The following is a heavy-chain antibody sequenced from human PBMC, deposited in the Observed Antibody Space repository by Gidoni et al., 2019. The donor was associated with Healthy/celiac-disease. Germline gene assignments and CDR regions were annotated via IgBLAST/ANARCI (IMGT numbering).Heavy chain of an antibody. CDR3: AKDINDPGVVIITCAY. D-gene: IGHD3-3*01. V-gene: IGHV3-23*01. J-gene: IGHJ4*02. CDR1: CFTFGSSA. CDR2: IICSGGST. Sequence: EVQLLASGGGLVQPGGSLRLSCAASCFTFGSSAMSWVRQAPGTGLEGVSAIICSGGSTYSADSVKGRFTISRDNAKNTLYLQMNSLRAEDTAVYYCAKDINDPGVVIITCAYWGQGTLVTVSS.